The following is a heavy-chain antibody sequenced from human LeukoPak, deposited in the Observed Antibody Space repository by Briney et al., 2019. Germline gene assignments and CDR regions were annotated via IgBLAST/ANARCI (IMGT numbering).Heavy chain of an antibody. CDR2: IKQDGSEK. V-gene: IGHV3-7*01. J-gene: IGHJ4*02. Sequence: GGSLRLSCAASGFTVSSNYMSWVRQAPGKGLEWVANIKQDGSEKYYVDSVKGRFTISRDNAKNSLYLQMNSLRAEDTAVYYCAKERTHALYYFDYWGQGTLVTASS. CDR1: GFTVSSNY. CDR3: AKERTHALYYFDY.